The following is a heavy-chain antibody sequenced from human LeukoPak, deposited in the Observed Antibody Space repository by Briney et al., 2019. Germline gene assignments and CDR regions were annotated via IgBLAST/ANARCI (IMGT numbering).Heavy chain of an antibody. CDR1: GFTFSSYA. V-gene: IGHV3-30-3*01. CDR3: ARGGYYYDSSGAFDI. CDR2: ISYDGSNK. Sequence: TGGSLRLSCAASGFTFSSYAMHWVRQAPGKGLEWVAVISYDGSNKYYADSVKGRFTISRDNSKNTLYLQMNSLRAEDTAVYYCARGGYYYDSSGAFDIWGQGTMVTVSS. J-gene: IGHJ3*02. D-gene: IGHD3-22*01.